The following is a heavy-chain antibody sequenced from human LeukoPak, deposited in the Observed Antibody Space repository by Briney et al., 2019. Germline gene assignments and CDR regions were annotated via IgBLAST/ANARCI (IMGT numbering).Heavy chain of an antibody. V-gene: IGHV3-74*01. Sequence: AGGSLRLSCAASGFTFSSYWMHWVRQAPGKGLVWVSRINSDGSSTSYADSVKGRFTISRDNSKNTLYLQMNSLRVEDTAVYYCARDSSMLRGPLVIYYFDFWGQGTLVTVSS. CDR2: INSDGSST. J-gene: IGHJ4*02. CDR1: GFTFSSYW. D-gene: IGHD3-10*01. CDR3: ARDSSMLRGPLVIYYFDF.